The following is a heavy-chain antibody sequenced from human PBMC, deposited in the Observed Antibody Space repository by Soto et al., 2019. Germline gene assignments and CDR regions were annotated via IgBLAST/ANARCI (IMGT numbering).Heavy chain of an antibody. J-gene: IGHJ4*02. Sequence: EVQLVESGGGLVKPGGSLRLSCAASGFTFSNAWMSWVRQAPGKGLEWVGRIKSKTDGGTTDYAAPVKGRFTISRDDSKNTLYLQMNSLKTEDTAVYYCTTFSIVGATVWTFNYWGQGTLVTVSS. CDR2: IKSKTDGGTT. CDR1: GFTFSNAW. CDR3: TTFSIVGATVWTFNY. D-gene: IGHD1-26*01. V-gene: IGHV3-15*01.